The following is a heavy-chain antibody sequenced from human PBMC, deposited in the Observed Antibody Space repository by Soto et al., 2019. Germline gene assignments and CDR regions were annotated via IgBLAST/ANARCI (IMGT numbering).Heavy chain of an antibody. CDR1: GCSISSGGYY. D-gene: IGHD2-21*02. CDR2: IYYSGST. Sequence: PSETLSLTCTFSGCSISSGGYYWSWIRQHPGKGLEWIGYIYYSGSTYYNPSLKSRVTISVDTSKNQFSLQLTSVTAADTAVYFCARTQGYGDSPFDYWGQGTLVTVSS. J-gene: IGHJ4*02. CDR3: ARTQGYGDSPFDY. V-gene: IGHV4-31*03.